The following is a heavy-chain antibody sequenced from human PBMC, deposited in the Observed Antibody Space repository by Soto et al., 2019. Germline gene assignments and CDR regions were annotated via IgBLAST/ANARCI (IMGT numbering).Heavy chain of an antibody. Sequence: GGSLSLSCAASGFTFSSYAMSWVRQAPGKGLEWVSAISGSGGSTYYGDSVKGRFTISGDNSKNTLYLQMNSLRAEDMAVYYCVKGNDFWSGVVGYYGMDVWGQGTTVTVSS. CDR3: VKGNDFWSGVVGYYGMDV. D-gene: IGHD3-3*01. V-gene: IGHV3-23*01. CDR1: GFTFSSYA. CDR2: ISGSGGST. J-gene: IGHJ6*02.